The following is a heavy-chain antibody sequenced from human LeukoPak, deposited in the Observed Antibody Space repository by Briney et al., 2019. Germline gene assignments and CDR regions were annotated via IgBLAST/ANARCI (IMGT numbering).Heavy chain of an antibody. Sequence: ASVKVSCKASGYTFTSYGISWVRQAPGQGLEWMGLISAYNGNTNYAQKLQGRVTMTTDTSTSTAYMELRSLRSDDTAVYYCARDERYYDILTRSNNWFDPWGQGTLVTVSS. CDR2: ISAYNGNT. CDR1: GYTFTSYG. J-gene: IGHJ5*02. D-gene: IGHD3-9*01. CDR3: ARDERYYDILTRSNNWFDP. V-gene: IGHV1-18*01.